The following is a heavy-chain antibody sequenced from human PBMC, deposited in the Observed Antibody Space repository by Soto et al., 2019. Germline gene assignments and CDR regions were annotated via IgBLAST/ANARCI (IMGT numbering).Heavy chain of an antibody. V-gene: IGHV1-3*05. CDR2: INDGNGNT. J-gene: IGHJ4*02. Sequence: QVQLVQSGAEEKKPGASVKVSCKASGYTFTSYAMHWVGQAPGQRLEWMGWINDGNGNTKYSQKFQGRVIITRDTSASTVYMEFSSLRSQGTAVYYCARVSGWYFLDYWGQGTLVTVSS. CDR3: ARVSGWYFLDY. D-gene: IGHD6-19*01. CDR1: GYTFTSYA.